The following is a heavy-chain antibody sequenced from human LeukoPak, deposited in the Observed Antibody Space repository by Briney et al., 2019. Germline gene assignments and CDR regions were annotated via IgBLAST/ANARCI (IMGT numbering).Heavy chain of an antibody. D-gene: IGHD2-2*02. CDR1: GYTFTSYD. Sequence: AASVKVSCKASGYTFTSYDINWVRQATGQGLEWMGWMNPNSGNTGYAQKFQGRVTMTRNTSISTAYMELSSLRSEDTAVYYCARGYCSSTSCYRGKYYYYYYMDVWGKGTTVTVSS. CDR2: MNPNSGNT. CDR3: ARGYCSSTSCYRGKYYYYYYMDV. J-gene: IGHJ6*03. V-gene: IGHV1-8*01.